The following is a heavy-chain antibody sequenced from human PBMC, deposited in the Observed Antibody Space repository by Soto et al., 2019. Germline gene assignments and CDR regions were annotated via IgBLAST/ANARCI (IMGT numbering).Heavy chain of an antibody. V-gene: IGHV4-4*07. J-gene: IGHJ5*02. CDR3: ARGVPAAGTDWFDP. CDR2: VSSTGSS. Sequence: PSETLSLTCTVSCDSISNSYWSWIRQSAEKRLEWIGRVSSTGSSYYNPSLKSRVTISVDTSKNQVSLNLTSVTAADTAVYYCARGVPAAGTDWFDPWGQGTLVTVSS. D-gene: IGHD6-13*01. CDR1: CDSISNSY.